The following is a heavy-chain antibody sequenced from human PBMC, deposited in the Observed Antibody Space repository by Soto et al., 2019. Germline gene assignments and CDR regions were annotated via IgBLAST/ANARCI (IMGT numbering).Heavy chain of an antibody. CDR1: GFTFSKYA. Sequence: EVQLSESGGGLVQPGGSLRLSCAASGFTFSKYAMMWVRQAPGKGLEWVSGILGSGGTYHADSVKGRFTISKDNSKNTLYLQMNSLRAEDTDVYYCAKARGGGCIAARCYYGMDVWGQGTTVTVSS. J-gene: IGHJ6*02. CDR2: ILGSGGT. V-gene: IGHV3-23*01. D-gene: IGHD6-6*01. CDR3: AKARGGGCIAARCYYGMDV.